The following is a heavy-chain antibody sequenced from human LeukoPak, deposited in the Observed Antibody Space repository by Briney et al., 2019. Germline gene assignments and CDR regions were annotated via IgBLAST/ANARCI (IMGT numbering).Heavy chain of an antibody. Sequence: ASVKVSCKASGYTFTDSYIHWVRQAPGQGLEWMGWIFPKNGATNYAQKFQVRVTMTRDTSISTAYMELSRLRYDDTAVYYCASSQVGATLRDWGQGALVTVSS. CDR2: IFPKNGAT. D-gene: IGHD1-26*01. V-gene: IGHV1-2*02. J-gene: IGHJ4*02. CDR3: ASSQVGATLRD. CDR1: GYTFTDSY.